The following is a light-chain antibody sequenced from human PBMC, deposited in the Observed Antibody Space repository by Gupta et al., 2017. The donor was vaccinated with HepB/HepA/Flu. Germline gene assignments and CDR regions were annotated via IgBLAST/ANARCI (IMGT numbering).Light chain of an antibody. Sequence: QSVLTQPPSASGTPGQRVTIPCSGCSSNIGSNTVNWYPQLPGPAPKLLIYSNNQRPSGVPDRFSGSKSGTSASLAISGLQSEDEADYYCAAWDDSLNGHVVFGGGTKLTVL. CDR3: AAWDDSLNGHVV. CDR1: SSNIGSNT. CDR2: SNN. V-gene: IGLV1-44*01. J-gene: IGLJ2*01.